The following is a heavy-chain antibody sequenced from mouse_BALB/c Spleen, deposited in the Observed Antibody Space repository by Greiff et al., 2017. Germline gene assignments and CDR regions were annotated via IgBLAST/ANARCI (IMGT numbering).Heavy chain of an antibody. CDR2: IYPGSGST. J-gene: IGHJ4*01. V-gene: IGHV1-77*01. D-gene: IGHD1-1*01. CDR1: GYTFTDYV. CDR3: AFGTTVVETYYAMDY. Sequence: QVQLKQSGPELVKPGASVKMSCKASGYTFTDYVISWVKQRTGQGLEWIGEIYPGSGSTYYNEKFKGKATLTADKSSNTAYMQLSSLTSEDSAVYFCAFGTTVVETYYAMDYWGQGTSVTVSS.